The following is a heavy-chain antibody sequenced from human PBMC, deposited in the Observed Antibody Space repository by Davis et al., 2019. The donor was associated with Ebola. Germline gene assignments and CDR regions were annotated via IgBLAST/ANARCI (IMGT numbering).Heavy chain of an antibody. CDR1: GFTFSPHT. V-gene: IGHV3-21*01. CDR3: ARDRLNSVAGVDY. CDR2: ISSSSNYI. J-gene: IGHJ4*02. Sequence: GESLKISCAASGFTFSPHTMNWFRRAPGKGLEWVSSISSSSNYIYYADSMEGRFTISRDNAKSSLSLQMNSLRAEDTAVYYCARDRLNSVAGVDYWGQGTLVTVSS. D-gene: IGHD6-19*01.